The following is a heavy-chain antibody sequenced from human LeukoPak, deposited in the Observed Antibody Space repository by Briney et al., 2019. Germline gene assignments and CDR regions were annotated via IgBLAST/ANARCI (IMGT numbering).Heavy chain of an antibody. CDR3: ARGRRGITMVRGVITRPPYFDY. CDR2: IYYSGST. Sequence: ETLSLTCTVSGGSISSSSYYWGWIRQPPGKGLEWIGSIYYSGSTYYNPSLKSRVTISVDTSKNQFSLKLSSVTAADTAVYYCARGRRGITMVRGVITRPPYFDYWGQGTLVTVSS. J-gene: IGHJ4*02. V-gene: IGHV4-39*07. CDR1: GGSISSSSYY. D-gene: IGHD3-10*01.